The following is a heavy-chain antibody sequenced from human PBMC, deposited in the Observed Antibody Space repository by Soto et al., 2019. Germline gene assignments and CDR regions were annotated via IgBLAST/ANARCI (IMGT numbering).Heavy chain of an antibody. CDR1: GYTFTTYD. CDR2: MDPNSGST. CDR3: ARERKFDFWRKGLGV. V-gene: IGHV1-8*01. D-gene: IGHD3-3*01. J-gene: IGHJ6*02. Sequence: QAQLVQSGAEVRKPGASVKVSCKASGYTFTTYDINWVRQAPGQGLEWLGWMDPNSGSTGYAQNFQGRITMTRNISRNTAHMELSSLQSEDTAVYYCARERKFDFWRKGLGVWGQGTTVTVSS.